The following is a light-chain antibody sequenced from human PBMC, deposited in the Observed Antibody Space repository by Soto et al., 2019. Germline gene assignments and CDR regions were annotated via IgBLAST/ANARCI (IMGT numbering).Light chain of an antibody. CDR1: QGISNY. CDR3: QKYNSAPRT. J-gene: IGKJ1*01. CDR2: AAS. V-gene: IGKV1-27*01. Sequence: DIQMTQSPSSLSASVGDRVTITRRASQGISNYLAWYQQYPGKVPKLLIYAASTLQSGVPSRFSGSGSGTDFTLTISSLQPEDVATYYCQKYNSAPRTFGQGTKVDIK.